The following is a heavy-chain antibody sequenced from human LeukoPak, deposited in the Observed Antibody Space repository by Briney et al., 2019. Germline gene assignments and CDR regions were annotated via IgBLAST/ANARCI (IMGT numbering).Heavy chain of an antibody. D-gene: IGHD7-27*01. Sequence: PSETLSLTCTVSGGSISGYYWSWIRQPPGKGLEWIGYIYYSGSTNYNPSLKSRVTISVDTSKNQFSLKLSSVTAADTAVYYCARHQVTGDWDYWGQGTLVTVSS. V-gene: IGHV4-59*08. CDR2: IYYSGST. J-gene: IGHJ4*02. CDR3: ARHQVTGDWDY. CDR1: GGSISGYY.